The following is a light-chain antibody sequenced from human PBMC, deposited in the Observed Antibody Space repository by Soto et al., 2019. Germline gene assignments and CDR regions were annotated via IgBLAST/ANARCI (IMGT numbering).Light chain of an antibody. CDR2: DNN. Sequence: QSVLPQPPSVYAAPGQKVTISCSGSSSNIGNNYVSWYQQLSGTAPKLLIYDNNKRPSGIPDRFSGSKSGTAATLGITGLQTGDEADYYCGTWDSSLSAGVFGGGTKLTVL. CDR1: SSNIGNNY. J-gene: IGLJ2*01. CDR3: GTWDSSLSAGV. V-gene: IGLV1-51*01.